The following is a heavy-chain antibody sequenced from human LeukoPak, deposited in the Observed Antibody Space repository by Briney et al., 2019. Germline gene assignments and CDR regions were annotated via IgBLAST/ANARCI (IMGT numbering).Heavy chain of an antibody. V-gene: IGHV3-66*02. Sequence: GGSLRLSCAASGFTVSSNYMSWVRQAPGKGLEWVSVIYSGGSTYYADSVKGRFTISRDNSKNTLYLQMNSLRAVDTAVYYCARGGSIAYFDYWGQGTLVTVSS. CDR2: IYSGGST. CDR1: GFTVSSNY. J-gene: IGHJ4*02. CDR3: ARGGSIAYFDY. D-gene: IGHD3-16*01.